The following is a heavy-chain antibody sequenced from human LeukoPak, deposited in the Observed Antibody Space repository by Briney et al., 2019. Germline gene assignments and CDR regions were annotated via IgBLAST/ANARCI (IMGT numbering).Heavy chain of an antibody. Sequence: SVKVSCKASGGTFSGYAISWVRQAPGQGPEWMGGIIPIFGTANYAQKFQGRVTITADESTSTAYMELSSLRSEDTAVYYCARGGYCSGGSCYSFDYWGQGTLVTVSS. D-gene: IGHD2-15*01. J-gene: IGHJ4*02. V-gene: IGHV1-69*13. CDR2: IIPIFGTA. CDR3: ARGGYCSGGSCYSFDY. CDR1: GGTFSGYA.